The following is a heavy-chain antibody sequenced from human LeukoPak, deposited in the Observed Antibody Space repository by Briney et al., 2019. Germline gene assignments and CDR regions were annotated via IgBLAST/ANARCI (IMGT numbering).Heavy chain of an antibody. Sequence: GGSLRLSCAASGFTFSSYGMHWVRQAPGKGLEWVSFTRFDGKNKYYADSVKGRFTISKDSSKNTLDLQMNSLRTEDTAVYYCARGSQYNILTGFIVGAMDDFDYWGQGTPVTVSS. D-gene: IGHD3-9*01. V-gene: IGHV3-30*02. CDR2: TRFDGKNK. J-gene: IGHJ4*02. CDR1: GFTFSSYG. CDR3: ARGSQYNILTGFIVGAMDDFDY.